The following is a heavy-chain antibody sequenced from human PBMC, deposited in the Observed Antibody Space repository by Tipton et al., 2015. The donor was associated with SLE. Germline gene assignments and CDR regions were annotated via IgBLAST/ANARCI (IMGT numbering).Heavy chain of an antibody. D-gene: IGHD2-15*01. CDR2: MNPNSGNT. V-gene: IGHV1-8*02. CDR1: GYNFTNSD. J-gene: IGHJ3*02. Sequence: QLVQSGAEVKKLGASVKVSCKASGYNFTNSDINWVRQATGQGLEWMGWMNPNSGNTGYEQKFQGRVTMTRNTSISTAYMELGSLRSEDTAVYYCAKGKGLTFDIWGQGTMVTVSS. CDR3: AKGKGLTFDI.